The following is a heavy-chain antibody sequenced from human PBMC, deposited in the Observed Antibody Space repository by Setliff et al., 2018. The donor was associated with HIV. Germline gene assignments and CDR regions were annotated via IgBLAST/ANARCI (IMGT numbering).Heavy chain of an antibody. Sequence: ASVKVSCKASGSTFTSYYMHWVRQAPGQGLAWMGIINPSGGSTSYAQKFQGRVTMTRDTSTSTVYMELSSLRSEDTAVYYCARESPADIVVVVAATPGVYFDYWGQGTLVTVSS. CDR3: ARESPADIVVVVAATPGVYFDY. CDR1: GSTFTSYY. J-gene: IGHJ4*02. V-gene: IGHV1-46*01. D-gene: IGHD2-15*01. CDR2: INPSGGST.